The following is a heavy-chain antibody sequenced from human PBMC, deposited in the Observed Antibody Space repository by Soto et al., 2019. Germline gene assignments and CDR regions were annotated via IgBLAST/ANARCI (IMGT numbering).Heavy chain of an antibody. Sequence: QVQLVESGGGVVQPGRSLRLSCAASGFTFSSYGMHWVRQAPGKGLEWVAVIWYYGSNKYYADSVKGRFTISRDNSKNTLYLQMNRLRAEDTAVYYCARTGIAAAGMGWFDPWGQGTLVTVSS. CDR2: IWYYGSNK. V-gene: IGHV3-33*01. J-gene: IGHJ5*02. CDR3: ARTGIAAAGMGWFDP. CDR1: GFTFSSYG. D-gene: IGHD6-13*01.